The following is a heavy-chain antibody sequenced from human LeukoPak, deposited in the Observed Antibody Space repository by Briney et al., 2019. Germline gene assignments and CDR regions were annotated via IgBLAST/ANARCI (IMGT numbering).Heavy chain of an antibody. J-gene: IGHJ4*02. D-gene: IGHD6-13*01. CDR3: ARVHSSSWYPY. CDR1: GGSFSGYY. V-gene: IGHV4-34*01. CDR2: INHSGST. Sequence: SETLSLTCAVYGGSFSGYYWSWIRQPPGKGLEWIGEINHSGSTNYNPSLKSRVTISVDTSKNQFSLNLSSVTAADTAVYYCARVHSSSWYPYWGQGTLVTVSS.